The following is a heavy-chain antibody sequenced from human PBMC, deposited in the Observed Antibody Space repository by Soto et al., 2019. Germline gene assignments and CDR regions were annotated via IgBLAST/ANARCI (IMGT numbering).Heavy chain of an antibody. CDR2: IHHSGDT. CDR3: ARAHCSNGICYAFDI. CDR1: GGSMSFYS. D-gene: IGHD2-8*01. J-gene: IGHJ3*02. V-gene: IGHV4-59*01. Sequence: QVQLQESGPGLVEPSETLSLTCAVSGGSMSFYSWSWIRQPPGKGLEWIGYIHHSGDTDYNPSLKRRVTISVARPQDQLALKLTSVTTADTAVYYCARAHCSNGICYAFDIWGPGTKVTVSS.